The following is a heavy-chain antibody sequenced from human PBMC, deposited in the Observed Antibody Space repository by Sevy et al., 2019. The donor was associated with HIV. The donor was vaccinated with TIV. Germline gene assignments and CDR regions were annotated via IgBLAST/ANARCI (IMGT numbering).Heavy chain of an antibody. CDR1: GFIFSNYG. Sequence: GGSLRLSCAAFGFIFSNYGMQWVRQAPGKGLEWVAFIRYDGNNLQYVDSVKGRFTITRDNSKNKVFLQMDSLRPEDTAVYYCAKESVLTAAGPDYYGIDVWGQGTTVTVSS. CDR2: IRYDGNNL. D-gene: IGHD6-13*01. CDR3: AKESVLTAAGPDYYGIDV. V-gene: IGHV3-30*02. J-gene: IGHJ6*02.